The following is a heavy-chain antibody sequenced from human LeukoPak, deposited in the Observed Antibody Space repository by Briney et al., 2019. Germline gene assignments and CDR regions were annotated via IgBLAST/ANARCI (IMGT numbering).Heavy chain of an antibody. D-gene: IGHD4/OR15-4a*01. CDR1: GITVSSNS. CDR3: ARRAGAYSHPYDY. CDR2: IVSST. Sequence: GGSLRLSCTVAGITVSSNSMSWVRQAPGKGQEWVSFIVSSTHYSDSVKGRFTISRDNSKNTLYLQMNSLRAEDTAVYYCARRAGAYSHPYDYWGQGTLVTVSS. V-gene: IGHV3-53*01. J-gene: IGHJ4*02.